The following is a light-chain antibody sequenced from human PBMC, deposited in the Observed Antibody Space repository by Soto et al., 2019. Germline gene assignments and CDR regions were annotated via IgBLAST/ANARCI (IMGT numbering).Light chain of an antibody. CDR3: HQRKTWPPMT. Sequence: EIELTQSPATLSLSPGERATLSCRASQNVDGYLAWYQQKPGQAPRPLLYDAPNRATGIPARFSGSGSGTDVTLTISSLGPEDFAVYYCHQRKTWPPMTFGQGTRLEIK. V-gene: IGKV3-11*01. J-gene: IGKJ5*01. CDR1: QNVDGY. CDR2: DAP.